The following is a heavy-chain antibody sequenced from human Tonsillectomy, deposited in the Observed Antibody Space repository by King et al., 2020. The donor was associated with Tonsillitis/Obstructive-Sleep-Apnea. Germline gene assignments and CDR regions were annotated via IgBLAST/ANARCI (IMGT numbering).Heavy chain of an antibody. CDR1: GFTFSNNW. D-gene: IGHD1-1*01. V-gene: IGHV3-74*01. CDR3: ARELRQRGFDY. J-gene: IGHJ4*02. Sequence: EVQLVESGGGLVQPGGSLRLSCAASGFTFSNNWMHWVRQVPGKGRGWGSRINSDGNITTYADSVRGRFTISRDNAKNTVYLQMNSLRADDTAIYYCARELRQRGFDYWGQGTLVTVSS. CDR2: INSDGNIT.